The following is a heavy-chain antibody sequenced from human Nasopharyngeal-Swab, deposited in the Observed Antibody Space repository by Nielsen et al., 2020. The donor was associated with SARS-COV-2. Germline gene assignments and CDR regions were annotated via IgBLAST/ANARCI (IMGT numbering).Heavy chain of an antibody. Sequence: GESLKISCKGSGSSFTSYWIGWVRQMPGKGLEWMGIIYPGDSDTRYSPSFQGQVTISADKSISTAYLQWSSLKASDTAMYYCARDSYCSGGSCYPGYYYYGMDVWGQGTTVTVSS. D-gene: IGHD2-15*01. CDR3: ARDSYCSGGSCYPGYYYYGMDV. V-gene: IGHV5-51*01. CDR1: GSSFTSYW. J-gene: IGHJ6*02. CDR2: IYPGDSDT.